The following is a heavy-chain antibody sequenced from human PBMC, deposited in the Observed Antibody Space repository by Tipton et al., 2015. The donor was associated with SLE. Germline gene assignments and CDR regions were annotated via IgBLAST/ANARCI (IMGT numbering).Heavy chain of an antibody. J-gene: IGHJ5*02. CDR1: GGSISGYY. CDR3: GRGQLRWLQS. D-gene: IGHD5-24*01. V-gene: IGHV4-4*07. CDR2: IYRSGTT. Sequence: TLSLTCTVSGGSISGYYWSWVRQPAGKGLEWIGRIYRSGTTKYNPSLQSRVTISVDTSKNQFSLELTSVTAAVTAMYYCGRGQLRWLQSWGQGTLVTVSS.